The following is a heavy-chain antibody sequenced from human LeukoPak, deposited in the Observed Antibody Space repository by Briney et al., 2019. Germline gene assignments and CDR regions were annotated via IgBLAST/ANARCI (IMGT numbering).Heavy chain of an antibody. V-gene: IGHV4-4*07. Sequence: SETLSLTCTVSGDSISSYYWSWIRQPAGKGLEWIGRIHPSGSTNYNPSLKSRVTLSVDTSKNQFSLKLSSVTAADTAVYYCASMGSGSYYNPYYFDYWGQGTLVTVSS. CDR1: GDSISSYY. CDR3: ASMGSGSYYNPYYFDY. CDR2: IHPSGST. D-gene: IGHD3-10*01. J-gene: IGHJ4*02.